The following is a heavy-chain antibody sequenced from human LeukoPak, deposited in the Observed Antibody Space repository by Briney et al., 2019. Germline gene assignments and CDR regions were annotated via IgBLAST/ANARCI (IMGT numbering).Heavy chain of an antibody. V-gene: IGHV3-23*01. J-gene: IGHJ3*01. Sequence: PGGSLRLSCAASGFTFSSNAMSWVRQAPGKGLEWVSTISGNYGSTYYADSVKGRFTISRDNFKNTVFLRMNSLRAEDTAVYYCAKVVLLLTASDAFDFWGQGTMVTVSS. CDR2: ISGNYGST. CDR1: GFTFSSNA. CDR3: AKVVLLLTASDAFDF. D-gene: IGHD2-21*02.